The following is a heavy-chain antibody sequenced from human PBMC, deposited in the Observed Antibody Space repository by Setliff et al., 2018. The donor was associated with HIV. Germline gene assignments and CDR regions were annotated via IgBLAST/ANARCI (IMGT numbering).Heavy chain of an antibody. Sequence: PGGSLRLSCAASRFTFNDYWMLWVRQGPGKGLEWVSTIGAAGYPTHYAESVKGRFTISRDNAKSTVYLQMGSLSADDTAVYYCARGGFNHAFDIWGQGTMVTVSS. V-gene: IGHV3-74*01. CDR2: IGAAGYPT. D-gene: IGHD2-15*01. J-gene: IGHJ3*02. CDR1: RFTFNDYW. CDR3: ARGGFNHAFDI.